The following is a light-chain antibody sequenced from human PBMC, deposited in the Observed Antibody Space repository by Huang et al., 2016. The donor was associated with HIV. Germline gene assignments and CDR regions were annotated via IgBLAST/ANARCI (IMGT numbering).Light chain of an antibody. Sequence: DVVLPQSPLSLPVTLGQSASISCRSSQSLVSSDGNTYLNWFQQRPGQSPRRLIYKVSNRDAGVPDRFSGSGSGSDFTLKIGRVQAEDVGGYYCMQGTHWLTVGGGTKVDIK. CDR3: MQGTHWLT. CDR1: QSLVSSDGNTY. J-gene: IGKJ4*01. V-gene: IGKV2-30*01. CDR2: KVS.